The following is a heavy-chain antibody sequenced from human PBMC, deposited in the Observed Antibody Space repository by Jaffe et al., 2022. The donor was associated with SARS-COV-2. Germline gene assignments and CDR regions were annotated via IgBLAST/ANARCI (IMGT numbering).Heavy chain of an antibody. CDR1: GYGFSYYA. J-gene: IGHJ4*02. CDR2: INTNTGNP. D-gene: IGHD7-27*01. Sequence: QVQLVQSGSELKKPGASVKISCKASGYGFSYYAVNWVRQAPGQGLEWMGWINTNTGNPTYAQGFTGRFVFSLDTSVNTAYLQISSLKAEDTAMYYCARKLGLFDYWGQGTLVTVSS. V-gene: IGHV7-4-1*02. CDR3: ARKLGLFDY.